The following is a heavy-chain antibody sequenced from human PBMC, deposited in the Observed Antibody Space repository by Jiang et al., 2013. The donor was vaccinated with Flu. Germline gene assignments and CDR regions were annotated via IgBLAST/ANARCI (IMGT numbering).Heavy chain of an antibody. Sequence: ASGFTFSSYWMSWVRQAPGKGLEWVANIKQDGSEKYYVDSVKGRFTISRDNAKNSLYLQMNSLRAEDTAAYYCARDLTFYDFWSGYYPEDDYWGQGTLVTVSS. V-gene: IGHV3-7*03. CDR2: IKQDGSEK. D-gene: IGHD3-3*01. CDR3: ARDLTFYDFWSGYYPEDDY. CDR1: GFTFSSYW. J-gene: IGHJ4*02.